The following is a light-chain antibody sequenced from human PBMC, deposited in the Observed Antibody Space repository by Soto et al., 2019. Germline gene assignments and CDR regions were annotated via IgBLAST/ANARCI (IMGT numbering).Light chain of an antibody. Sequence: DIQLTQSPSFLSASVGDRVTITCRASQGIRSYLAWYQQKPGKAPKLLIYAASTLERGVPSRFSGSGSGTEFPLTIRSLQPEDFATYYCQQLNSFPITFGQGTRLEIK. V-gene: IGKV1-9*01. CDR2: AAS. CDR1: QGIRSY. CDR3: QQLNSFPIT. J-gene: IGKJ5*01.